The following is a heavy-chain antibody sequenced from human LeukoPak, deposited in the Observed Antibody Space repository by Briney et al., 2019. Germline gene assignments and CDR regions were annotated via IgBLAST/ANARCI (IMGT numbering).Heavy chain of an antibody. V-gene: IGHV4-59*12. D-gene: IGHD4-11*01. Sequence: SETLSLTCTVSGGSISSYYWSWIRQPPGKGLEWIGYIYYSGSTNYNPSLKSRVTISVDTSKNQFSLKLSSVTAADTAVYYCARGMMTTVTTRGTNYYYYYGMDVWGQGTTVTVSS. CDR2: IYYSGST. J-gene: IGHJ6*02. CDR3: ARGMMTTVTTRGTNYYYYYGMDV. CDR1: GGSISSYY.